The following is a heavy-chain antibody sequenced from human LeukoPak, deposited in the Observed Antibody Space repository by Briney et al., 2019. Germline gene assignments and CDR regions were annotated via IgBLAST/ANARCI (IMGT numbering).Heavy chain of an antibody. J-gene: IGHJ4*02. D-gene: IGHD5-24*01. CDR1: GGSISSSSYY. CDR3: ARDPGGRDGYKYYFDY. V-gene: IGHV4-39*07. CDR2: IYYSGST. Sequence: PSETLSLTCTVSGGSISSSSYYWGWIRQPPGKGLEWIGSIYYSGSTYYNPSLKSRVTISVDTSKNQFSLKLSSVTAADTAVYYCARDPGGRDGYKYYFDYWGQGTLVTVSS.